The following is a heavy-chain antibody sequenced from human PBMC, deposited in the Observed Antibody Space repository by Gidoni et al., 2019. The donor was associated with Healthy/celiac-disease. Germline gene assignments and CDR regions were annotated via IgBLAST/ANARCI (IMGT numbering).Heavy chain of an antibody. CDR1: GFTFSRYG. Sequence: QVQLVESGGGVVQPGRSLRLSCAASGFTFSRYGMHCVRQAPGKGLGWVAVIWYDGSKKDYADSVKGRFTISRDNSKNTLYLQMNSLRAEDTAVYYCARNGGDDYGDYVEYFDYWGQGTLVTVSS. V-gene: IGHV3-33*01. CDR2: IWYDGSKK. J-gene: IGHJ4*02. D-gene: IGHD4-17*01. CDR3: ARNGGDDYGDYVEYFDY.